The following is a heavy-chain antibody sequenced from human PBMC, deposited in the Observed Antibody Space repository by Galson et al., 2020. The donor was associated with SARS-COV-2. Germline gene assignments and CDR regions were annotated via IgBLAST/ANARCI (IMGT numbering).Heavy chain of an antibody. Sequence: SETLSLTCTVSGVSVISGGNYWTWIRQHPGKGLEWIGHIFSSVTTYYSPSLKSRVTISVDTSQNQFSLRLSSVTVADTAVYYCARGRFYDSTGYSTSYYFDSWGQGTLVTVSS. CDR2: IFSSVTT. J-gene: IGHJ4*02. D-gene: IGHD3-22*01. CDR3: ARGRFYDSTGYSTSYYFDS. V-gene: IGHV4-31*03. CDR1: GVSVISGGNY.